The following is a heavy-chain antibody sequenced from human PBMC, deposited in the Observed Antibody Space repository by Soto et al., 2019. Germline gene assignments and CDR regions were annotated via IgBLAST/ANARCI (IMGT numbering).Heavy chain of an antibody. CDR3: AKDLGYCTNGVRYKWVKYYYYGMDV. J-gene: IGHJ6*02. CDR1: GFTFSSYG. V-gene: IGHV3-30*18. D-gene: IGHD2-8*01. Sequence: GGSLRLSCAASGFTFSSYGMHWVRQAPGKGLEWVAVISYDGSNKYYADSVKGRFTISRDNSKNTLYLQMNSLRAEDTAVYYCAKDLGYCTNGVRYKWVKYYYYGMDVWGQGTTVTVSS. CDR2: ISYDGSNK.